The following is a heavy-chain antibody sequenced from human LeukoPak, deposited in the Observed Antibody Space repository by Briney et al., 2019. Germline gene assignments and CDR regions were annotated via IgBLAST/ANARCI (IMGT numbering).Heavy chain of an antibody. J-gene: IGHJ4*02. CDR1: GGSISSSSYY. V-gene: IGHV4-39*01. CDR2: IYYSGST. CDR3: ARQMGIAVAGTGTYYFDY. Sequence: SSETLSLTCTVSGGSISSSSYYWGWIRQPPGKGLEWIGSIYYSGSTYYNPSLKSRVTISVDTSKNQFSLKLSSVTAADTAVYYCARQMGIAVAGTGTYYFDYWGQGTLVTVSS. D-gene: IGHD6-19*01.